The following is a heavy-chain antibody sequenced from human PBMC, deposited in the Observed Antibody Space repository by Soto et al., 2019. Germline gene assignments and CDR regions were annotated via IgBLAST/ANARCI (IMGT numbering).Heavy chain of an antibody. CDR1: GGSFTSNNW. D-gene: IGHD1-7*01. J-gene: IGHJ4*02. V-gene: IGHV4-4*02. CDR3: ASRDPGTSVDY. CDR2: IYRTGST. Sequence: PSETLSLTCAVSGGSFTSNNWWTWVRQPPGQGLEWIGEIYRTGSTNYNPSLKSRVTIPLDKSENQFSLKVPSLTAADTAVYYCASRDPGTSVDYWGQGTLVTVSS.